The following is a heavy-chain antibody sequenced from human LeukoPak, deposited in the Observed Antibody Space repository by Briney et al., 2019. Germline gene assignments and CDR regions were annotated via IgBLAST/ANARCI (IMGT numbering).Heavy chain of an antibody. J-gene: IGHJ4*02. CDR1: GGSFTGYF. D-gene: IGHD2-15*01. Sequence: PSETLSLTCAVHGGSFTGYFWSSIRPTPGKGLEWIGEINHIGSNNYNPSLKSRVTISVDTSKNQFSLKMISVTAADTAVYYCARAPSRRYCSGGSCYFLGYWGKGTLVTVSS. CDR3: ARAPSRRYCSGGSCYFLGY. V-gene: IGHV4-34*01. CDR2: INHIGSN.